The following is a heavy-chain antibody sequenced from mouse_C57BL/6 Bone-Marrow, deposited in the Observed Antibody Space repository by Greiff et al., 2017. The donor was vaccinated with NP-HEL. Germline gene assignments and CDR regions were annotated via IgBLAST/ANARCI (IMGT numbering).Heavy chain of an antibody. D-gene: IGHD2-5*01. Sequence: DVMLVESGGGLVKPGGSLKLSCAASGFTFSSYAMSWVRQTPEKRLEWVATISDGGSYTYYPDNVKGRFTISRDNAKNNLYLQMSHLKSEDTAMYYCARQYSNYLYYYAMDYWGQGTSVTVSS. CDR2: ISDGGSYT. CDR1: GFTFSSYA. CDR3: ARQYSNYLYYYAMDY. J-gene: IGHJ4*01. V-gene: IGHV5-4*03.